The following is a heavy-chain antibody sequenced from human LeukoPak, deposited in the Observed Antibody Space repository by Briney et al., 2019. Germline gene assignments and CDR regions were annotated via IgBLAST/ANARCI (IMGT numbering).Heavy chain of an antibody. J-gene: IGHJ4*02. CDR3: ARGPDSSSWYWYDY. D-gene: IGHD6-13*01. CDR1: GGTFSSYG. Sequence: GASVKVSCKASGGTFSSYGISWVRQAPGQGLEWMGGIIPIFGTANYAQKFQGRVTITADKSTSTAYMELSSLRSEDTAVYYCARGPDSSSWYWYDYWGQGTLVTVSS. CDR2: IIPIFGTA. V-gene: IGHV1-69*06.